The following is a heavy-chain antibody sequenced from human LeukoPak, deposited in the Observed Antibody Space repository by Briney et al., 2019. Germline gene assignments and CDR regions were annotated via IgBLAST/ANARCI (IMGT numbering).Heavy chain of an antibody. V-gene: IGHV4-39*07. D-gene: IGHD3-9*01. CDR2: IYYSGST. Sequence: SETLSLTCTVSGGSISSSSYYWGWIRQPPGKGLEWIGSIYYSGSTNYNPSLKSRVTISVDTSKNQFSLKLSSVTAADTAVYYCAGQDYDILTGYPTWGQGTLVTVSS. J-gene: IGHJ5*02. CDR3: AGQDYDILTGYPT. CDR1: GGSISSSSYY.